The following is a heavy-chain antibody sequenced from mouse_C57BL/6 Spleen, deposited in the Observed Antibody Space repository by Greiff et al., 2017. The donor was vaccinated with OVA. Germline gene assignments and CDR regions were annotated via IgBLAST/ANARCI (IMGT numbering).Heavy chain of an antibody. Sequence: EVKLMESGGGLVKPGGSLKLSCAASGFTFSDYGMHWVRQAPEKGLEWVAYISSGSSTIYYADTVKGRFTISRDNAKNTLFLQMTSLRSEDTAMYYCARKDYDYDVRGHAMDYWGQGTSVTVSS. V-gene: IGHV5-17*01. CDR3: ARKDYDYDVRGHAMDY. D-gene: IGHD2-4*01. CDR1: GFTFSDYG. CDR2: ISSGSSTI. J-gene: IGHJ4*01.